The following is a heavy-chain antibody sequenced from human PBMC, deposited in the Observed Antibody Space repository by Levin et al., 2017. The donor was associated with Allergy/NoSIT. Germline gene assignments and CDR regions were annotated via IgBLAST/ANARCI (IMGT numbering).Heavy chain of an antibody. J-gene: IGHJ4*02. CDR3: AKDSRPTTPYYFDY. D-gene: IGHD1-1*01. Sequence: GGSLRLSCAASGFTFSSYGMHWVRQAPGKGLEWVAVISYDGSNKYYADSVKGRFTISRDNSKNTLYLQMNSLRAEDTAVYYCAKDSRPTTPYYFDYWGQGTLVTVSS. CDR2: ISYDGSNK. CDR1: GFTFSSYG. V-gene: IGHV3-30*18.